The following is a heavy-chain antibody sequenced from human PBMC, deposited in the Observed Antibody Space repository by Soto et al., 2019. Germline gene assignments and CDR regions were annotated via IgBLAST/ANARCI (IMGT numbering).Heavy chain of an antibody. CDR2: IYYSGST. J-gene: IGHJ5*02. CDR1: GGSISSSSYY. V-gene: IGHV4-39*01. CDR3: ARGGLPDSSGWYREGRWFDP. D-gene: IGHD6-19*01. Sequence: SETLSLTCTVSGGSISSSSYYWGWIRQPPGKGLEWIGSIYYSGSTYYNPSLKSRVTISVDTSKNQFSLKPSSVTAADTAVYSCARGGLPDSSGWYREGRWFDPWGQGTLVTVSS.